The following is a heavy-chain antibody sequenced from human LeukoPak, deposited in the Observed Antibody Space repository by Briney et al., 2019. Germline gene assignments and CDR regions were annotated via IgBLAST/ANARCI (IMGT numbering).Heavy chain of an antibody. J-gene: IGHJ5*02. CDR1: GGSFSDYY. D-gene: IGHD2-15*01. V-gene: IGHV4-34*01. Sequence: SETLSPTCAVYGGSFSDYYWNWIRQPPGKGLEWIGEIGHSGGTNYNPSLKSRVTISLDTSKNQFSLQLSSVTAADTAVYYCARGRKDVVVVVAATGRWFDPWGQGTLVTVSS. CDR3: ARGRKDVVVVVAATGRWFDP. CDR2: IGHSGGT.